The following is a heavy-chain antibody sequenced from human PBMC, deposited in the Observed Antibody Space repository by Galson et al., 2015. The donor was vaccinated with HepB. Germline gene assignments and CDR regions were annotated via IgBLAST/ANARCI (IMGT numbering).Heavy chain of an antibody. CDR3: ARDPPVVVVITNYYYYGMDV. CDR2: ISAYNGNT. D-gene: IGHD3-22*01. Sequence: SVKVSCKASGYTFTSYGISWVRQAPGQGLEWMGWISAYNGNTNYAQKLQGRVTMTTDTSTSTAYMELRSLRSDDTAVYYCARDPPVVVVITNYYYYGMDVWGQGTTVTVSS. V-gene: IGHV1-18*01. J-gene: IGHJ6*02. CDR1: GYTFTSYG.